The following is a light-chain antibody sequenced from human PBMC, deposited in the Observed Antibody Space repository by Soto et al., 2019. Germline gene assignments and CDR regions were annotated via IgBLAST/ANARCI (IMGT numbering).Light chain of an antibody. Sequence: EIAMTQPPATLSVSPGERATLSCRASQSVNSNLAWYQQKPGQAPRLLIYGASTRATGIPARFSGSGSGTEFTVTISSLQSEDFAVYYCQQYNNWPLTFGGGTKVEIK. CDR3: QQYNNWPLT. CDR2: GAS. CDR1: QSVNSN. V-gene: IGKV3-15*01. J-gene: IGKJ4*01.